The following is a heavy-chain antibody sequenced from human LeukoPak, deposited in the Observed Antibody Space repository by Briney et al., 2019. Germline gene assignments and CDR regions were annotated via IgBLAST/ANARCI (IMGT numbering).Heavy chain of an antibody. CDR2: IDWDDDK. J-gene: IGHJ4*02. V-gene: IGHV2-70*04. Sequence: SGPTLVNPTQTLRLTGTFSGFSLSTSGMRVSWIRQPPGKALEWLARIDWDDDKFYSTSLKTRLTISKDTSKNQVVLTMTNMDPVDTATYYCARHAVAGVVDYWGQVTLVTVSS. CDR3: ARHAVAGVVDY. D-gene: IGHD6-19*01. CDR1: GFSLSTSGMR.